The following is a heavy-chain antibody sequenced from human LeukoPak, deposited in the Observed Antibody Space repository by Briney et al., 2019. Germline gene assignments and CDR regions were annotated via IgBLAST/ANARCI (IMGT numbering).Heavy chain of an antibody. Sequence: SETLSLTCAVYGGSFSGYYWSWIRQHPGKGLEWIGYIYYSGSTYYNPSLKSRVTISVDTSKNQFSLKLSSVTAADTAVYYCARDSSSSPGNYYYYGMDVWGQGTTVTVSS. CDR1: GGSFSGYY. J-gene: IGHJ6*02. D-gene: IGHD6-13*01. CDR2: IYYSGST. CDR3: ARDSSSSPGNYYYYGMDV. V-gene: IGHV4-31*11.